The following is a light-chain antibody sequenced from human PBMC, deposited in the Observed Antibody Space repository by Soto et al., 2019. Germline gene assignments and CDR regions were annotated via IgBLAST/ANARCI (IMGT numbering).Light chain of an antibody. CDR1: QTVSSRY. J-gene: IGKJ5*01. CDR2: GAS. CDR3: QQYGGSPPIT. V-gene: IGKV3-20*01. Sequence: EIVLTQSPDTLSLSPGERATLSCWASQTVSSRYLAWYQLKPGQAPRLLIYGASNRAAGVPDRFSGSGSGTDFTLTISRLEPGDFAVYYCQQYGGSPPITFGQGTRLEIK.